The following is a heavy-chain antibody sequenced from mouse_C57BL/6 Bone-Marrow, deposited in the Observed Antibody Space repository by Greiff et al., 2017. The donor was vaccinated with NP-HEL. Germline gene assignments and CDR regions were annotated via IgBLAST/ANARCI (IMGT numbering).Heavy chain of an antibody. CDR2: INPNNGGT. D-gene: IGHD1-1*01. CDR1: GYTFTDYY. CDR3: GDNYGSVFDY. V-gene: IGHV1-26*01. Sequence: EVQLQQSGPELVKPGASVKISCKASGYTFTDYYMNWVQQSHGKSLEWIGDINPNNGGTSYNQKFKGKAPLTVDKSSSTAYMELHSLTYEDAAVYYGGDNYGSVFDYWGKGTTLTVAS. J-gene: IGHJ2*01.